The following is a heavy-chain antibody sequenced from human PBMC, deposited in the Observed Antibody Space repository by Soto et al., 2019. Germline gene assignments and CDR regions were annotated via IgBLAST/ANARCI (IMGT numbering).Heavy chain of an antibody. V-gene: IGHV1-69*08. CDR3: ARDSPIGSTFSGYDAIDY. CDR2: VIPLLDIT. Sequence: QVQLMQSGAEVKKPGSSVKVSCKTSGGTFRNHIITWVRQAPGQGLEWMGRVIPLLDITNYAQKFQGRVTITADKSTSTTYLEMNSLRSEDTAVYYCARDSPIGSTFSGYDAIDYWGQGTLVTVSS. J-gene: IGHJ4*02. D-gene: IGHD5-12*01. CDR1: GGTFRNHI.